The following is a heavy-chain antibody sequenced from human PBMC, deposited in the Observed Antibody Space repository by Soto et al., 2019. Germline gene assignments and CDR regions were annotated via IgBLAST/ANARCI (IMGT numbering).Heavy chain of an antibody. V-gene: IGHV1-8*01. CDR2: MNPNSGNT. CDR3: ARWEVETQQWLVHDYYYGMDV. Sequence: ASVKVFCKASGYTFTSYDINWVRQATGQGLEWMGWMNPNSGNTGYAQKFQGRVTMTRNTSISTAYMELSSLRSEDTAVYYCARWEVETQQWLVHDYYYGMDVWGQGTTVTVSS. J-gene: IGHJ6*02. D-gene: IGHD6-19*01. CDR1: GYTFTSYD.